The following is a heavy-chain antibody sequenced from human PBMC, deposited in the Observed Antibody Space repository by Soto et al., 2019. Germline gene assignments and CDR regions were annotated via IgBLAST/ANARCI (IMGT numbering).Heavy chain of an antibody. Sequence: EVQLVESGGGLVKPGGSLRLSCAASGFTFSSYSMNWVRQAPGKGLEWVSSISSSSTYIYYADSVKGRFTISRDNAKNSRYRQMNSLRAEDTALYYCAVIGGVAATHWSDPWGQGTLVTVSS. D-gene: IGHD2-15*01. J-gene: IGHJ5*02. CDR1: GFTFSSYS. V-gene: IGHV3-21*01. CDR3: AVIGGVAATHWSDP. CDR2: ISSSSTYI.